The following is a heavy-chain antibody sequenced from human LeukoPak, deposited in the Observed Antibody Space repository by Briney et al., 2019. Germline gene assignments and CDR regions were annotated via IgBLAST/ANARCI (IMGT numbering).Heavy chain of an antibody. CDR3: ARGPTTTTVVTLYWFDP. V-gene: IGHV1-46*01. D-gene: IGHD4-23*01. Sequence: GASVKVSCKASGYTFTSYYMHWVRQAPGQGLEWMGIINPSGGSTSYAQKFQGRVTMTRDMSTSTVYMELSSLRSEDTAVYYCARGPTTTTVVTLYWFDPWGQGTLVTVSS. CDR1: GYTFTSYY. J-gene: IGHJ5*02. CDR2: INPSGGST.